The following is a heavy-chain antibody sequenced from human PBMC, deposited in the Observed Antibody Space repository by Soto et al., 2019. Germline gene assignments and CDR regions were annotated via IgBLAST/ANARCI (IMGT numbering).Heavy chain of an antibody. CDR3: ARRGDSSGFIDY. CDR2: IYPGDSDT. CDR1: GYIFTSYW. Sequence: ESLKISCKVSGYIFTSYWINWVRQMPGKGLEWMGIIYPGDSDTRYNPSFQGQITISADKSINTAYLQWSCLKASDTAVYYCARRGDSSGFIDYWGQGTLVTVSS. V-gene: IGHV5-51*01. J-gene: IGHJ4*02. D-gene: IGHD3-22*01.